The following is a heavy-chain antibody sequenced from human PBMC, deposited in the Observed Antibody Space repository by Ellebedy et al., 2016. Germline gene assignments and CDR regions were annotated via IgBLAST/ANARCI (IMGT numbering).Heavy chain of an antibody. Sequence: ASVKVSXKASGYTFTSYGISWVRQAPGQGLEWMGWISASKGNTDYAQKFQGRVTMTTDISTSTAYMELRSLRSDDTAVYYCARAPPSSYCGGDCYLGYWGQGTLVTVSS. J-gene: IGHJ4*02. V-gene: IGHV1-18*01. D-gene: IGHD2-21*01. CDR1: GYTFTSYG. CDR2: ISASKGNT. CDR3: ARAPPSSYCGGDCYLGY.